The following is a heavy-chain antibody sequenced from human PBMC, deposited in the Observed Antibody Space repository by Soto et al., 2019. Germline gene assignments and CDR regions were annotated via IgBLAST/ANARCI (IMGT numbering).Heavy chain of an antibody. CDR3: ARSLLDTAMVTAGYYFDY. Sequence: PSETLSLTCTVSGGSISSSSYYWGWIRQPPGKGLEWIGSIYYSGSTYYNPSLKSRVTISVDTSKNQFSLKLSSVTAADTAVYYCARSLLDTAMVTAGYYFDYWGQGTLVTVS. J-gene: IGHJ4*02. V-gene: IGHV4-39*01. CDR1: GGSISSSSYY. CDR2: IYYSGST. D-gene: IGHD5-18*01.